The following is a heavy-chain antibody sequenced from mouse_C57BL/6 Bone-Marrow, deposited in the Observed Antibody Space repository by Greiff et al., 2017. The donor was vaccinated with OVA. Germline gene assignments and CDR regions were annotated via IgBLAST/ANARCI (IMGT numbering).Heavy chain of an antibody. J-gene: IGHJ1*03. CDR3: ARWGSYGRYFDV. Sequence: QVQLQQPGAELVKPGASVKMSCKASGYTFTSYWITWVKQRPGQGLAWIGDIYPGSGSTNYNEKFKSKATLTVDTSSSTPYMQLSSLTSEDSAVYYCARWGSYGRYFDVWGTGTTVTVSS. D-gene: IGHD1-1*01. V-gene: IGHV1-55*01. CDR2: IYPGSGST. CDR1: GYTFTSYW.